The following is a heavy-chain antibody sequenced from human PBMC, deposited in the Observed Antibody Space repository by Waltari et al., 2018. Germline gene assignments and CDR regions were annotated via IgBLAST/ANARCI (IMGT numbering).Heavy chain of an antibody. CDR1: GDSINSLNHF. CDR2: IYSSGNT. J-gene: IGHJ4*02. V-gene: IGHV4-39*07. CDR3: AREGPSGDSGLDY. Sequence: QLQESGPGLVKPSETLSLTSDVSGDSINSLNHFWGWIRQPPGTGLEWIGSIYSSGNTYYNPSLKSRVTISVDTSKNQFSLKLSSVTAADTAVYYCAREGPSGDSGLDYWGQGTLVTVSS. D-gene: IGHD2-21*02.